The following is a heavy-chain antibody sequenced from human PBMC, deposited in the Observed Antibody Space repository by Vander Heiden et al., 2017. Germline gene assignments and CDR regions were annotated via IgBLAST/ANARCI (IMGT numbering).Heavy chain of an antibody. CDR1: GFTFRSYA. V-gene: IGHV3-23*01. D-gene: IGHD5-12*01. CDR3: AKDKVATPPFDY. CDR2: ISCSGGST. Sequence: EVQPLESGGGLVLPGGSLSLTCAASGFTFRSYAMSWVRPAPGKGLEWVSAISCSGGSTYYADSVKGRFTISRDNSKNTLYLQMNSLRAEDTAVYYCAKDKVATPPFDYWGQGTLVTVSS. J-gene: IGHJ4*02.